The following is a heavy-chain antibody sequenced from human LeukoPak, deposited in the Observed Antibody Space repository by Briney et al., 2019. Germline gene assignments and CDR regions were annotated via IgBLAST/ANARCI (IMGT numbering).Heavy chain of an antibody. CDR2: ISPSGDRT. J-gene: IGHJ4*02. Sequence: GGSLRLSCAASGFTFSSYAMSWVRQAPGKGLEWVSFISPSGDRTSNADSVEGRFTISRDNTRNTLYLQMNSLRDEDTGVYYCAIMHGYYDGSGFWVQWGQGALVTVSS. V-gene: IGHV3-23*01. D-gene: IGHD3-22*01. CDR3: AIMHGYYDGSGFWVQ. CDR1: GFTFSSYA.